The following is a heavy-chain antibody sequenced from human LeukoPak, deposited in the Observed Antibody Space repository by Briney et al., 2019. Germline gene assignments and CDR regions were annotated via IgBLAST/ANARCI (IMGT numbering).Heavy chain of an antibody. J-gene: IGHJ3*02. V-gene: IGHV3-30*02. D-gene: IGHD4/OR15-4a*01. CDR3: AKVSLNMVNDAFDI. Sequence: GGSLRLSCAASGFISSSYGMHWVRQAPDKGLEWVAFIRYDGSRKYYADSVKGRFTISRDNSKNTLYLQMNSLRAEDTAMHYCAKVSLNMVNDAFDIWGQGTMVSVSS. CDR1: GFISSSYG. CDR2: IRYDGSRK.